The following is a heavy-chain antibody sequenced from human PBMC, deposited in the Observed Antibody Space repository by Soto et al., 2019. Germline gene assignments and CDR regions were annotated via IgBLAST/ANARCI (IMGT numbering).Heavy chain of an antibody. CDR2: IWYDGSNK. CDR1: GFTFSSYG. Sequence: QVQLVESGGGVVQPGRSLRLSCAASGFTFSSYGMLWVRQAPGKGLEWVAVIWYDGSNKYYADSVKGRFTISRDNSKNTLYLQMNSLRAEDTAVYYCARVGYYDSSGYFDYWGQGTLVTVSS. J-gene: IGHJ4*02. CDR3: ARVGYYDSSGYFDY. D-gene: IGHD3-22*01. V-gene: IGHV3-33*01.